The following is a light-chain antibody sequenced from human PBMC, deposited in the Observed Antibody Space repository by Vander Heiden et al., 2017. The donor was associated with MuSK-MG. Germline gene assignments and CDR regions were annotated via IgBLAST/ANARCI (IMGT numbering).Light chain of an antibody. Sequence: DIQMTQSPSTLSASVGDRVTITCRASQSISSWLAWYQQKPGKAPKLLIYKASSLESGVPSRFSGSGSGTEFTLTISSLQPDDFATYYCQQDYSYHLTFGQGNKMEIK. J-gene: IGKJ2*01. CDR2: KAS. CDR3: QQDYSYHLT. CDR1: QSISSW. V-gene: IGKV1-5*03.